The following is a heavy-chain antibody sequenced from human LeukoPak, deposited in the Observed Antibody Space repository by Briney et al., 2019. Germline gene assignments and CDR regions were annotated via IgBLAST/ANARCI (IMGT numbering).Heavy chain of an antibody. CDR2: ISGSGGST. D-gene: IGHD3-16*02. V-gene: IGHV3-23*01. J-gene: IGHJ4*02. Sequence: PGGSLRLSCAASGFTFSSYGMSWVRQAPGKGLEWVSAISGSGGSTYYADSVKGRFTISRDNAKNSLYLQMNSLRAEDTAVYYCAREISLYDYVWGSYRHYFDYWGQGTLVTVSS. CDR3: AREISLYDYVWGSYRHYFDY. CDR1: GFTFSSYG.